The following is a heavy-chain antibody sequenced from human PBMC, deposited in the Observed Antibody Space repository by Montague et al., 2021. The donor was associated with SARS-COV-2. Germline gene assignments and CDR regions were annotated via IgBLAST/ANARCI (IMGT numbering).Heavy chain of an antibody. CDR3: AKDIDYYDSSGYYDY. V-gene: IGHV3-9*01. CDR1: GFTFGDYA. D-gene: IGHD3-22*01. CDR2: ISWNSGGI. Sequence: SVRLSCAASGFTFGDYAMHWVRQAPGKGLEWVSGISWNSGGIGYADSVKGRFTISRDNAKNSLYLQMNSLRAGDTALYYCAKDIDYYDSSGYYDYWGQGTLVTVSS. J-gene: IGHJ4*02.